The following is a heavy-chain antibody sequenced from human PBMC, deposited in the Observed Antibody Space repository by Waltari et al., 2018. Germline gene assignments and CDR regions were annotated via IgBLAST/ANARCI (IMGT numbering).Heavy chain of an antibody. J-gene: IGHJ4*02. Sequence: EVQLVESGGGLAQPGGSLRLPCATSGFTFFRHEMHWVRLAPGRVLGWISFIRCSGVTIYYADTVKGRLTISRDNAQTSVFLQMNSLRAEDTALYYCARGLPTNHPDASYFFDFWGQGTPVTVSS. V-gene: IGHV3-48*03. D-gene: IGHD2-8*01. CDR3: ARGLPTNHPDASYFFDF. CDR1: GFTFFRHE. CDR2: IRCSGVTI.